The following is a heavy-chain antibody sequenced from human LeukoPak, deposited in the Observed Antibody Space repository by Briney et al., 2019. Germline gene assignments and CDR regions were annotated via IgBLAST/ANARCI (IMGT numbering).Heavy chain of an antibody. CDR3: ARDAGTLESGNSDWSLNWFDS. CDR2: ISYDGINI. V-gene: IGHV3-30-3*01. CDR1: GFTFSTYA. J-gene: IGHJ5*01. Sequence: GGSLRLSCSASGFTFSTYAMHWVRQAPGKGLEWVALISYDGINIYYADSVKGRFTISRDNSKNTLYLQMNSLSGEDTALYYCARDAGTLESGNSDWSLNWFDSWGQGTLVTVSS. D-gene: IGHD3-9*01.